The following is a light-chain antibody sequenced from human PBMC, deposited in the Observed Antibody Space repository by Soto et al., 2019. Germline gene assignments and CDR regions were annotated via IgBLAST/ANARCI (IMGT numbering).Light chain of an antibody. CDR2: TDN. J-gene: IGLJ3*02. CDR3: AAWDDSLNGWV. V-gene: IGLV1-44*01. Sequence: QSVLTQPPSASGTPGQRVTISCSGSSSNIGRNTVNWYQQLPKTAPKLLIHTDNQRPSGVPDQFSGSKAGTSASLAISGLQSEDEANYFCAAWDDSLNGWVFGGGTKLTVL. CDR1: SSNIGRNT.